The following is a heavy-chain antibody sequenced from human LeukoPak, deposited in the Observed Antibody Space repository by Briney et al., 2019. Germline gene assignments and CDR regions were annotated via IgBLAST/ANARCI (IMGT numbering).Heavy chain of an antibody. CDR2: IQQDGSEK. CDR3: ARAAQTFYYDSSGYYWSYFDY. V-gene: IGHV3-7*01. J-gene: IGHJ4*02. CDR1: GFTFSNYW. D-gene: IGHD3-22*01. Sequence: GGSLRLSCEASGFTFSNYWLYWVRQAPGEGLEWVANIQQDGSEKYYVDSVKGRFTISRDNAKNSLYLQMNSLRAEDTAVYYCARAAQTFYYDSSGYYWSYFDYWGQGTLVSVSS.